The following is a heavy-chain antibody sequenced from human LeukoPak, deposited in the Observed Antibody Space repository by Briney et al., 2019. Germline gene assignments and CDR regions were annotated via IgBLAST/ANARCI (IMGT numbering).Heavy chain of an antibody. Sequence: PGRSLRLSCAASGFTFSTYFMHWVRQAPGKGLEWVADIASDGSHTFYVESVKGRFTISRDNSKNTLYLQMNSLKTEDTAVYHCVTYRFPPRPVAGLFDYWGQGTLVTVSS. CDR2: IASDGSHT. V-gene: IGHV3-30-3*01. J-gene: IGHJ4*02. D-gene: IGHD6-19*01. CDR3: VTYRFPPRPVAGLFDY. CDR1: GFTFSTYF.